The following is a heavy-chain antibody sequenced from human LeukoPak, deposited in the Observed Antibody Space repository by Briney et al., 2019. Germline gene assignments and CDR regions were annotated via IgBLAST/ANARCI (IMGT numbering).Heavy chain of an antibody. CDR1: GFTFSSYA. V-gene: IGHV3-23*01. D-gene: IGHD4-17*01. CDR3: ARDRSPGTVTTLMYFDY. J-gene: IGHJ4*02. CDR2: ISGSGGST. Sequence: GGSLRLSCAASGFTFSSYAMSWVRQAPGKGLEWVSAISGSGGSTYYADSVKGRFTISRDNAKNSLYLQMNSLRAEDTAVYYCARDRSPGTVTTLMYFDYWGQGTLVTVSS.